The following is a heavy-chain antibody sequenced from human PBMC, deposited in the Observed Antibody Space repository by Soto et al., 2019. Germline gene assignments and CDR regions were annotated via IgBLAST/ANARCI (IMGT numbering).Heavy chain of an antibody. CDR1: GYTFISLV. J-gene: IGHJ2*01. Sequence: QVQLVQSGAEVKKPGASVKVSGKPSGYTFISLVINWCRKPPGQGLDWMGWTNAGNGNTKYSQKFKGRVTITRDTSASTAYMELSSLRSEDTAVYYCARGGSLYWYFDLWGRGTLVTVSS. CDR2: TNAGNGNT. D-gene: IGHD1-26*01. CDR3: ARGGSLYWYFDL. V-gene: IGHV1-3*01.